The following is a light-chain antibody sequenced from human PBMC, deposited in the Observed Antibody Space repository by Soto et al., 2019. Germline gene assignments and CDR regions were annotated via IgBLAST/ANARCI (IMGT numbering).Light chain of an antibody. CDR3: QQYGSSPQFT. J-gene: IGKJ3*01. CDR1: QSVPSTY. Sequence: EIVLTQSPGTLSLSPGERATLSCRASQSVPSTYLAWYQQRPGQAPRLLIYGASTRAPGIPDRFSGSVSGTNFTLTVIGLEPEDFAVYFCQQYGSSPQFTFGPGTKVDIK. V-gene: IGKV3-20*01. CDR2: GAS.